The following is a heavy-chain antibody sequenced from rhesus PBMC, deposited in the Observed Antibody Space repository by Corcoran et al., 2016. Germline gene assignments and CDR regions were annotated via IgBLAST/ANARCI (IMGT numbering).Heavy chain of an antibody. CDR2: ITNSGSRT. J-gene: IGHJ4*01. CDR3: ANTPDH. Sequence: EAQLVETGGGLVQPGGSLRLSCAASGFTFSTYGLSWVRQAPGKGREWVSGITNSGSRTFYADSVKGRFTISRDNSKNTLSLQMNSLRPEDTAVYYCANTPDHWGQGVLVTVSS. V-gene: IGHV3S5*01. CDR1: GFTFSTYG.